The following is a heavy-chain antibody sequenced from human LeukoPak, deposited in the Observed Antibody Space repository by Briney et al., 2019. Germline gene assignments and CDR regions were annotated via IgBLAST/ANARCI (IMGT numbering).Heavy chain of an antibody. J-gene: IGHJ1*01. V-gene: IGHV4-59*01. D-gene: IGHD3-10*01. CDR2: NYYSGST. CDR3: ARGYYDSGTYSGYFQH. CDR1: GGSINDYY. Sequence: SETLSLTCTVSGGSINDYYWNWIRQPPGKGLEWIGYNYYSGSTNYNPSLKSRVTISVDTAKTRFSLRLSSVTAADTAVYYCARGYYDSGTYSGYFQHWGQGTLVTVSS.